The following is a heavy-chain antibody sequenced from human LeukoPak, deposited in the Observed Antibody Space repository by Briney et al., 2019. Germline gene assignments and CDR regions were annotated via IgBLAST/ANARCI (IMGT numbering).Heavy chain of an antibody. D-gene: IGHD3-10*01. V-gene: IGHV3-73*01. CDR2: IRTKTNNYAT. CDR1: GFTFSVSA. J-gene: IGHJ4*02. CDR3: STMVRGVIGY. Sequence: PGGSLKLSCATSGFTFSVSALHWVRQASGKGLEWVGHIRTKTNNYATAYGASVKGRFTISRDDSKNRAYLQMNSLKIEGTAVYYCSTMVRGVIGYWGQGTLVAVSS.